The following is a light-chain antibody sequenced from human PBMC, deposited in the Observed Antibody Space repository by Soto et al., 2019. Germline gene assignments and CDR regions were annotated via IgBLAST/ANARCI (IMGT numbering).Light chain of an antibody. CDR3: QQYYSFPLT. CDR1: QSINNL. CDR2: AAS. J-gene: IGKJ4*01. Sequence: DVQMTHSPSTPSASVGDRVTITCPASQSINNLLAWYQQKPGEAPKLLIYAASTLQSGVPSRFSGSGSGTDFTLTISCLQSEDFATYYCQQYYSFPLTFGGGTKVDIK. V-gene: IGKV1-5*01.